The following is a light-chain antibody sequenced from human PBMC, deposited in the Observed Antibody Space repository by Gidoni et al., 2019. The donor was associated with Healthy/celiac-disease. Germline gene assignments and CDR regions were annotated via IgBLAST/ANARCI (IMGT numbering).Light chain of an antibody. CDR1: QSISSY. J-gene: IGKJ2*01. V-gene: IGKV1-39*01. CDR2: AAS. CDR3: QQSYSTPPS. Sequence: DIQMTQSPSSLSASVGDRVTIPCRASQSISSYLNWYQQKPGKAPKLLIYAASSLQSGVPSRFSGSGSGTDFPLPISSLQPEDFAPYSCQQSYSTPPSFGQGTKLEIK.